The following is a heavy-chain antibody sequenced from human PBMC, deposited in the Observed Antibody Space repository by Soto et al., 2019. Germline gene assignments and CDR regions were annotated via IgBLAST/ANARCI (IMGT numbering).Heavy chain of an antibody. CDR3: ARGADYGDTVREYFFDF. CDR2: IYSSGTT. Sequence: PLSLTCTVSGVCINNHPYVWGWIRQHPVKGLEWIGYIYSSGTTYFNPSLLSRVGMSLDTSGNRFSLRLTSVTAADTAVYYCARGADYGDTVREYFFDFWGQGALVTVSS. D-gene: IGHD4-17*01. V-gene: IGHV4-31*03. CDR1: GVCINNHPYV. J-gene: IGHJ4*01.